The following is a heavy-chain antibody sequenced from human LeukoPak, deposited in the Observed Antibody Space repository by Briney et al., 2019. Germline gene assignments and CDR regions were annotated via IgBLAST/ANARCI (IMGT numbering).Heavy chain of an antibody. CDR1: GYTFTSYD. J-gene: IGHJ6*03. Sequence: ASVKVSCKASGYTFTSYDINWVRQATGQGLEWMGWMNPNSGNTGYAQKFQGRVTMTRNTSISTAYMELSSLRSEDTAVYYCARGRSRVTIFGVVTDYYYYTDVWGKGTTVTVSS. V-gene: IGHV1-8*01. CDR2: MNPNSGNT. D-gene: IGHD3-3*01. CDR3: ARGRSRVTIFGVVTDYYYYTDV.